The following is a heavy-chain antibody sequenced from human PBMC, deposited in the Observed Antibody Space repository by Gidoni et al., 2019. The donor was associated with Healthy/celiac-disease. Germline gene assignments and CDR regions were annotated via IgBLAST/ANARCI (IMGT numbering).Heavy chain of an antibody. CDR1: GGSISSYY. CDR3: ARVYCSGGSCYPFDY. D-gene: IGHD2-15*01. V-gene: IGHV4-59*01. J-gene: IGHJ4*02. Sequence: QVQLQESGPGLVKPSETLSLTCTVSGGSISSYYWSWIRQPPGKGLEWIGYIYYRGSTNDNPSLKSRVTISVDTSKNQFSLKLSSVTAADTAVYYCARVYCSGGSCYPFDYWGQGTLVTVSS. CDR2: IYYRGST.